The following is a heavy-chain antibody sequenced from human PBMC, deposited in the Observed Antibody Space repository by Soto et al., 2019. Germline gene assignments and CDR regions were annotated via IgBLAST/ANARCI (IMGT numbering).Heavy chain of an antibody. CDR2: MNGAASST. V-gene: IGHV3-23*01. CDR3: ARGGADHYQYGMDV. J-gene: IGHJ6*02. Sequence: VELLESGGGLVQPGGSLRLSCEASGFTLVYAVSWVRQPPGKELEWVSSMNGAASSTSYADSVKGRFTTSRDNSKNTLYLEMNRLRVEDTAVYYCARGGADHYQYGMDVWGQGTTVIVSS. CDR1: GFTLVYA. D-gene: IGHD3-10*01.